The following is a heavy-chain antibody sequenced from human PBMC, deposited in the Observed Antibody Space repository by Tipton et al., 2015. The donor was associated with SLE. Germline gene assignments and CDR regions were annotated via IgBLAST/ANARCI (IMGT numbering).Heavy chain of an antibody. D-gene: IGHD6-19*01. CDR1: GGSISSSSYY. J-gene: IGHJ4*02. CDR2: IFYSGST. Sequence: TLSLTCTVSGGSISSSSYYWGWIRQPPGKGLEWIGGIFYSGSTYYNPSLKSRVTISVDTSKNQFSLKLSSVTAADTAVYFCATGYSSGWYLDYFDCWGQGTLVTVSS. CDR3: ATGYSSGWYLDYFDC. V-gene: IGHV4-39*07.